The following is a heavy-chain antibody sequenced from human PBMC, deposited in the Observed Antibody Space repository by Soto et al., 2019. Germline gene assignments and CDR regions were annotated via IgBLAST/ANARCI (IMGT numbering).Heavy chain of an antibody. CDR1: GGSISSGGYY. V-gene: IGHV4-31*03. Sequence: PSETLSLTCTVSGGSISSGGYYWSWIRQHPGKGLEWIGYIYYSGSTYYNPSLKSRVTISVDTSKNQFSLKLSSVTAEDTAVYYCGRNAIFVRGVPDEYWGQGTPVTVSS. D-gene: IGHD3-10*02. CDR2: IYYSGST. CDR3: GRNAIFVRGVPDEY. J-gene: IGHJ4*02.